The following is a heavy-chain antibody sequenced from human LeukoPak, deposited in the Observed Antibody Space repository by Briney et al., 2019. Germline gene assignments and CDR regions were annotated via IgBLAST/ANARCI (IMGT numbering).Heavy chain of an antibody. V-gene: IGHV3-9*01. J-gene: IGHJ1*01. CDR2: ITWNSGYI. D-gene: IGHD3-22*01. CDR3: AGGEFYYDSDSPDPFHH. Sequence: PGGSLRLSCAASGFTFGDYAMHWVRQAPGKGLEWVSGITWNSGYIDYGDSVKGRFTISRDNAKNSLYLQMDSLRVEDTALYYCAGGEFYYDSDSPDPFHHWGQGTLVTVSS. CDR1: GFTFGDYA.